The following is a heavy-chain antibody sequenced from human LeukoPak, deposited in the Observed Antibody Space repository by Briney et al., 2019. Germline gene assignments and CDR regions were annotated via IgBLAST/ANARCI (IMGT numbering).Heavy chain of an antibody. Sequence: ASVKVSCKASGYTFSSYFLHWVRQAPGQGLEWLGTINPGGGSASNARKFQGRVTMTRDTSTSTVYMELSSLRSEDTAVYYCARVRDSGYDPFDYWGQGTLVTVSS. J-gene: IGHJ4*02. D-gene: IGHD5-12*01. V-gene: IGHV1-46*01. CDR2: INPGGGSA. CDR3: ARVRDSGYDPFDY. CDR1: GYTFSSYF.